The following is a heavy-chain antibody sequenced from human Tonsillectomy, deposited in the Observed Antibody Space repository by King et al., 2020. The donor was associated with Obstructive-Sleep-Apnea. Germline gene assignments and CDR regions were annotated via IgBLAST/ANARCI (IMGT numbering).Heavy chain of an antibody. Sequence: VQLVESGGGVVQPGGSLTLSCAASGFTFSSFGMHWVRQAPGKGLEWVAVIWADGSDFYYSDSVKGRFTVSRDNSKGTLYLQMNTLRADDTSVYYCAKGGRYTSGHSTLYFDSWGQGTLVTVSS. V-gene: IGHV3-33*06. J-gene: IGHJ4*02. CDR2: IWADGSDF. CDR1: GFTFSSFG. CDR3: AKGGRYTSGHSTLYFDS. D-gene: IGHD5-18*01.